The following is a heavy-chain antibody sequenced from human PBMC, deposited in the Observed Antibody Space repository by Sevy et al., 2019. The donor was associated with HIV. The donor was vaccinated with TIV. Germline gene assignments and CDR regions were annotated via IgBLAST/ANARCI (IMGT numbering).Heavy chain of an antibody. CDR2: ISWNSGSI. V-gene: IGHV3-9*01. D-gene: IGHD5-12*01. CDR1: GFTFDDYA. Sequence: GGSLRLSCAASGFTFDDYAMHWVRQAPGKGLEWVSGISWNSGSIGYADSVKGRFTISRDNAKNSLYLQMNSLRAEDTALHYCAKQYSGYGFGGFDYWGQGTLVTVSS. J-gene: IGHJ4*02. CDR3: AKQYSGYGFGGFDY.